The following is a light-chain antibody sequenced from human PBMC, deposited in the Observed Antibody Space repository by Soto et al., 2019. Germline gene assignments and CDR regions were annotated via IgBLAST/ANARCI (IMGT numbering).Light chain of an antibody. CDR3: SSYTSSSTPYV. CDR1: SSDVGGYDY. J-gene: IGLJ1*01. Sequence: QSVLTQPASVSGSPGQSITISCTGSSSDVGGYDYVSWYQHHPGKAPKLMIHDVSNRPSGVSNRFSGSKSGNTASLTMSGLQAEDEADYYCSSYTSSSTPYVFGTGTKLTVL. CDR2: DVS. V-gene: IGLV2-14*03.